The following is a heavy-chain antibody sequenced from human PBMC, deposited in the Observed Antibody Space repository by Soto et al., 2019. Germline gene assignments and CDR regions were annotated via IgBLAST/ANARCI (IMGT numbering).Heavy chain of an antibody. CDR2: IWYDGSNK. CDR1: GFTFSSYG. Sequence: QVQLVESGGGVVQPGRSLRLSCAASGFTFSSYGMHWVRQAPGKGLEWVAVIWYDGSNKYYADSVKGRSTISRDNSKNTLYLQMNSLRAEDTAVYYCARDQWLRYYGMDVWGQGTTVTVSS. CDR3: ARDQWLRYYGMDV. J-gene: IGHJ6*02. V-gene: IGHV3-33*01. D-gene: IGHD6-19*01.